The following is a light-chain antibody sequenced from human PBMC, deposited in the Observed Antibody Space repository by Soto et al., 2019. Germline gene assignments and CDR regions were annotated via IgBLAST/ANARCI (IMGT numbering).Light chain of an antibody. J-gene: IGLJ2*01. Sequence: VVTQEPSLTVSPGGTVTLTCASSTGAVTSGYYPNWFQQKPGQAPRALIYSTSNKYSWTPARFSGSLLGGKAALTLSGVQPEDEAEYYCLFYYGGAVVFGGGTKVTVL. CDR2: STS. CDR3: LFYYGGAVV. V-gene: IGLV7-43*01. CDR1: TGAVTSGYY.